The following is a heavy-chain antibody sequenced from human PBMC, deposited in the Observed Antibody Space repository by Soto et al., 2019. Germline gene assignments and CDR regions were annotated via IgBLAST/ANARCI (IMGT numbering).Heavy chain of an antibody. Sequence: QMQLVQSGPEVKKPGTSVKVSCKASGFTFTSSAMQWVRQARGQRLEWIGWIVVGSGNTNYAQKFQERVTITRDMSTGTAYMELSSLRSEDTAVYYCAAGCSSTSCYDMYYGMDVWGQGTTVTVSS. D-gene: IGHD2-2*01. CDR1: GFTFTSSA. V-gene: IGHV1-58*02. J-gene: IGHJ6*02. CDR2: IVVGSGNT. CDR3: AAGCSSTSCYDMYYGMDV.